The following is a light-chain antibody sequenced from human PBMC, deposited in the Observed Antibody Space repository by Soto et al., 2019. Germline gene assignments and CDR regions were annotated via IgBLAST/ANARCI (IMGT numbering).Light chain of an antibody. Sequence: DIQMTQSPSTLSGSVGDRVTITCRASQTISSWLAWYQQKPGKAPKLLIYKASTLKSGVPSRFSGSGSGTEFTLTISSLQPDDFATYYCQHYGSSPPWTFGQGTKVDIK. V-gene: IGKV1-5*03. CDR2: KAS. CDR3: QHYGSSPPWT. J-gene: IGKJ1*01. CDR1: QTISSW.